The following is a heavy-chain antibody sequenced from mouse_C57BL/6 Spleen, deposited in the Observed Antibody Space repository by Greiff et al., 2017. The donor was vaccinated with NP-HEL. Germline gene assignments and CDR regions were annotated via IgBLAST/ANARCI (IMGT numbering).Heavy chain of an antibody. V-gene: IGHV14-4*01. D-gene: IGHD1-1*01. CDR2: IDPENGDT. Sequence: EVQLQQSGAELVRPGASVKLSCTASGFNIKDDYMHWVKQRPEQGLEWIGWIDPENGDTEYASKFQGKATITADTSSNTAYLQPGSLTSEDAPVYYWTTRYGSRGAYWGQGTLVTVSA. J-gene: IGHJ3*01. CDR3: TTRYGSRGAY. CDR1: GFNIKDDY.